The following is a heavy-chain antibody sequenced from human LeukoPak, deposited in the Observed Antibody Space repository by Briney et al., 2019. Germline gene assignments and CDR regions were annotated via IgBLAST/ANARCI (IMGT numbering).Heavy chain of an antibody. Sequence: MAGGSLRLSCAASGFTFSSYSMNWVRQAPGKGLEWVSSISSSSSYIYYADSVKGRFTISRDNAKNSLYLQMNSLRAEDTAVYYCARDRGGSGWSKDYYGMDVWGQGTTVTVSS. CDR3: ARDRGGSGWSKDYYGMDV. J-gene: IGHJ6*02. D-gene: IGHD6-19*01. CDR1: GFTFSSYS. V-gene: IGHV3-21*01. CDR2: ISSSSSYI.